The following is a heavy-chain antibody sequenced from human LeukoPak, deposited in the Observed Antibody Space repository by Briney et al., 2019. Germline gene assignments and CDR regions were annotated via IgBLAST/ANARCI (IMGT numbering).Heavy chain of an antibody. D-gene: IGHD5-18*01. CDR2: ISSDTSYI. V-gene: IGHV3-21*04. CDR1: GFTFSSYS. J-gene: IGHJ4*02. Sequence: GGSLRLSCAASGFTFSSYSMNWVRQAPGKGLEWVSSISSDTSYIYYADSVKGRFTISRDNAKNSLYLQMNSLRAEDTAVYYCAKEIAAMVVGYFDYWGQGTLVTVSS. CDR3: AKEIAAMVVGYFDY.